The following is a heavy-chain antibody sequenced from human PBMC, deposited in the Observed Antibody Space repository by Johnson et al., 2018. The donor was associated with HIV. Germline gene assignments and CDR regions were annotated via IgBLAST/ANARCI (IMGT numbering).Heavy chain of an antibody. D-gene: IGHD6-13*01. V-gene: IGHV3-30-3*02. CDR3: AKNFRGGIVATGDAFDI. Sequence: QVHLVESGGGVVQPGRSLRLSCAASGFTFSSYAMHWVRQAPGKGLEWVAVISYDGSNKYYADSVKGRFTISRDNSKNTLYLQMNSLRAEDTAMYYCAKNFRGGIVATGDAFDIWGQGTMVTVSS. CDR2: ISYDGSNK. J-gene: IGHJ3*02. CDR1: GFTFSSYA.